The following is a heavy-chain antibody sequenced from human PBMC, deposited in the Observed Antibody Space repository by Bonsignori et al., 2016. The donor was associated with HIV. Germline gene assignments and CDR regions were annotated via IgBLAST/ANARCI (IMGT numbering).Heavy chain of an antibody. CDR1: GYSFKDYG. CDR3: ARGSWYFDY. Sequence: ASVKVSCKASGYSFKDYGISWVRQAPGPGLEWMGWISPYNGKTNYAQMLQSRVTMTTDTSTSTAYMELRSLRSDDTAVYYCARGSWYFDYWGQGTLVTVSS. D-gene: IGHD6-13*01. CDR2: ISPYNGKT. J-gene: IGHJ4*02. V-gene: IGHV1-18*01.